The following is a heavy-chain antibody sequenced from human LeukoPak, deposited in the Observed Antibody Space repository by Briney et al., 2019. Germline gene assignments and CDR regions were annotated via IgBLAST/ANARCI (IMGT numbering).Heavy chain of an antibody. Sequence: GGSLRLSCAASGFTFSSYAMHWVRQAPGKGLEWVAVISYDGSNKYYADSVKGRFTISRDNSKNTLYLQMNSLRAEDTAVYYCAKAYYYGSASRGAFDIWGQGTMVTVSS. CDR1: GFTFSSYA. V-gene: IGHV3-30-3*01. J-gene: IGHJ3*02. CDR3: AKAYYYGSASRGAFDI. CDR2: ISYDGSNK. D-gene: IGHD3-10*01.